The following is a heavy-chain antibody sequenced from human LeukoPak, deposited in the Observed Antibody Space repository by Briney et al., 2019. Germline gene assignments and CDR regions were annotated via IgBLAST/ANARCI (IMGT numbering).Heavy chain of an antibody. D-gene: IGHD1/OR15-1a*01. CDR3: ARSRGTTQKYFQH. J-gene: IGHJ1*01. V-gene: IGHV1-46*01. Sequence: ASVKVSCKASGYTFTSYGISWVRQAPGQGLEWMGIINPSGGSTSYAQKFQGRVTMTRDTSTSTVYMELSSLRSEDTAVYYCARSRGTTQKYFQHWGQGTLVTVSS. CDR1: GYTFTSYG. CDR2: INPSGGST.